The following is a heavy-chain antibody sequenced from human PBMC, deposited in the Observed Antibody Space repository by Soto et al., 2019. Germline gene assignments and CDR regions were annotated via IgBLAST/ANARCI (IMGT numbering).Heavy chain of an antibody. CDR3: AKDMGFGGSYRFELLDY. CDR2: ISWNSGSI. V-gene: IGHV3-9*01. Sequence: GGSLRLSCAASGFTFDDYAMHWVRQAPGKGLEWVSGISWNSGSIGYADSVKGRFTISRDNAKNSLYLQMNSLRAEDTALYYCAKDMGFGGSYRFELLDYWGQGTLVTVSS. CDR1: GFTFDDYA. J-gene: IGHJ4*02. D-gene: IGHD3-16*02.